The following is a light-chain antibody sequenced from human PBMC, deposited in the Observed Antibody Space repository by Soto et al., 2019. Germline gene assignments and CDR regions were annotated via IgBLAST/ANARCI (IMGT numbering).Light chain of an antibody. V-gene: IGKV1-5*03. Sequence: DIQMTQSPSSLSASVGDRVTIICRASQSISSYLNWYQQKPGKAPKLLIYKASSLESGVPTRFSGSGSGTDFTLTISSLQPEDFATYYCQQYNSYAFGPGTKVDI. J-gene: IGKJ3*01. CDR2: KAS. CDR3: QQYNSYA. CDR1: QSISSY.